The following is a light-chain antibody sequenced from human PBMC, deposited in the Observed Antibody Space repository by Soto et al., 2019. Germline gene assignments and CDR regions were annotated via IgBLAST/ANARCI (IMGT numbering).Light chain of an antibody. J-gene: IGKJ2*01. CDR1: QSVLYSSNNKNY. Sequence: DIVMTQSPDPLAVSLGERATINCKSSQSVLYSSNNKNYLAWYQQKPGQPPKLLIYWASTRESGVPDRFSGSGSETDFTLTISSLQAEDVAVYYCQQYYSIPPTFGQGTKLEIK. CDR3: QQYYSIPPT. V-gene: IGKV4-1*01. CDR2: WAS.